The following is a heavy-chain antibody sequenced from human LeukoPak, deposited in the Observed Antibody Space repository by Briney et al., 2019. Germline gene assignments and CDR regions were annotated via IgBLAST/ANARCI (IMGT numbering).Heavy chain of an antibody. D-gene: IGHD6-19*01. Sequence: GRSLRLSCAASGFTFSSYAMHWVRQAPGKGLEWVAVISYDGSNKYYADSVKGRFTISRDNSKNTLYLQMNSLRAEDTAVYYCAREGAVAGFPNPDFDYWGQGTLVTVSS. CDR3: AREGAVAGFPNPDFDY. J-gene: IGHJ4*02. CDR1: GFTFSSYA. CDR2: ISYDGSNK. V-gene: IGHV3-30-3*01.